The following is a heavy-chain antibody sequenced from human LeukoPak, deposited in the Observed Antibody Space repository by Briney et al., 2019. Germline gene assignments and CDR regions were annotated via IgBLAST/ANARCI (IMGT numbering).Heavy chain of an antibody. V-gene: IGHV3-7*01. Sequence: GGPLRLSCEASGFSFSDHWMGWVRQAPGEGLECVANIKHDGSGKEYVDSVKGRFTISRDNAKNSVYLEMSSLRAEDTAVYYCAKWRWRQSEYEDWGQGTLVTVSS. CDR3: AKWRWRQSEYED. D-gene: IGHD5-24*01. CDR2: IKHDGSGK. CDR1: GFSFSDHW. J-gene: IGHJ4*02.